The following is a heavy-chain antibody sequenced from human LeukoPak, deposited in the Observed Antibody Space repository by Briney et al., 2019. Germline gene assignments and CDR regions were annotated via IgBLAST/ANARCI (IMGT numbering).Heavy chain of an antibody. J-gene: IGHJ3*02. CDR2: IKQDGSEK. CDR3: ARGGYSYGSDAFGI. CDR1: GFTFSRYW. V-gene: IGHV3-7*03. Sequence: PGGSLRLSCAASGFTFSRYWMSWVRQAPGKGLEWVANIKQDGSEKYYVDSVKGRFTISRDNAKNSLYLQMNSLRAEDTAVYYCARGGYSYGSDAFGIWGQGTMVTVSS. D-gene: IGHD5-18*01.